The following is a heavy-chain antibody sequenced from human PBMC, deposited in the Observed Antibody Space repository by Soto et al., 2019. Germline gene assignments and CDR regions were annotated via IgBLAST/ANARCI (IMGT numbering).Heavy chain of an antibody. V-gene: IGHV4-34*01. CDR2: INHSGST. CDR1: GWSFSGYY. J-gene: IGHJ6*02. Sequence: PSETLSLTCAVYGWSFSGYYWSWIRQPPGKGLEWIGEINHSGSTNYNPSLKSRVTISVDTSKNQFSLKLSSVTAADTAVYYCARAKLWELAIGGYYYYYGMDVWGQGTTVTVSS. CDR3: ARAKLWELAIGGYYYYYGMDV. D-gene: IGHD1-26*01.